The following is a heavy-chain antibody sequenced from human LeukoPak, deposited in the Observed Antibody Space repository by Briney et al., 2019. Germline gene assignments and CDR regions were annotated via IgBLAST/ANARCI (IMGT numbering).Heavy chain of an antibody. CDR1: GFTVSSKY. CDR2: IYSAGST. CDR3: AKELRGYSYGLRNNWFDP. Sequence: GGSLRLSCAASGFTVSSKYMSWVRQAPGKGLEWVSVIYSAGSTSYADSVKGRFTISRDNSKNTLYLQMNSLRAEDTAVYYCAKELRGYSYGLRNNWFDPWGQGTLVTVSS. V-gene: IGHV3-66*01. J-gene: IGHJ5*02. D-gene: IGHD5-18*01.